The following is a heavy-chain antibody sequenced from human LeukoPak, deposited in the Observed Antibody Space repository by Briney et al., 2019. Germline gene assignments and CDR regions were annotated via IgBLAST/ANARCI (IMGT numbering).Heavy chain of an antibody. CDR3: AGGSMWPGLSY. V-gene: IGHV3-53*01. CDR2: IYTAGST. J-gene: IGHJ4*02. D-gene: IGHD6-13*01. Sequence: GGSLRLSCAASGFTVSGNYMSWVRQAPGKGLEWVSVIYTAGSTYNADSVKGRFTISRDKSKNTLYLQMNTLRAEDTAVYFCAGGSMWPGLSYWGQGTLLTVSS. CDR1: GFTVSGNY.